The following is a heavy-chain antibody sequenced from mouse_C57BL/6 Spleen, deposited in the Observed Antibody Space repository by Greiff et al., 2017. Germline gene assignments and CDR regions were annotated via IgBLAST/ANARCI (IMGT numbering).Heavy chain of an antibody. CDR1: GYAFSSSW. V-gene: IGHV1-82*01. CDR3: ARYGLRRAGYAMDY. D-gene: IGHD2-4*01. Sequence: QVQLQQSGPELVQPGASVKISCKASGYAFSSSWMNWVKQRPGKGLEWIGRIYPGDGDTNYNGKFKGKATLTADKSSSTAYMQLSSLTSEDSAVYFCARYGLRRAGYAMDYWGQGTSVTVSS. J-gene: IGHJ4*01. CDR2: IYPGDGDT.